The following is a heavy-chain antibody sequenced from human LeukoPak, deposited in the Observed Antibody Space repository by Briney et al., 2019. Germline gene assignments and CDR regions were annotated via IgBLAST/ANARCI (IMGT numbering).Heavy chain of an antibody. D-gene: IGHD2-21*02. J-gene: IGHJ4*02. CDR3: ARVAYCAGDCHHMDS. CDR2: ISSSGGTM. CDR1: GFTFSNYE. Sequence: PGGSLRLSCAASGFTFSNYEMNWVRQAPGKGLEGVSYISSSGGTMHYAHSVKGRFTISRDNAKNSLYLQISSQRAEDTAVYYCARVAYCAGDCHHMDSWGQGTLVTVSS. V-gene: IGHV3-48*03.